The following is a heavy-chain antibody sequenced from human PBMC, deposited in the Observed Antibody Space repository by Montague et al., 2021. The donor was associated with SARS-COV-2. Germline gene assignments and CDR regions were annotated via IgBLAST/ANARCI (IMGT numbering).Heavy chain of an antibody. Sequence: SETLSLTCAVYGASSSNYYWSWIRQSPGKGLGWVGEINHSGYTDYNPSLGSRLTISLDSSKKQFSLKMTSVTAADTAIYYCASAPRYSFGFWAYWGQGTLVSVSS. V-gene: IGHV4-34*01. CDR2: INHSGYT. J-gene: IGHJ4*02. D-gene: IGHD5-12*01. CDR3: ASAPRYSFGFWAY. CDR1: GASSSNYY.